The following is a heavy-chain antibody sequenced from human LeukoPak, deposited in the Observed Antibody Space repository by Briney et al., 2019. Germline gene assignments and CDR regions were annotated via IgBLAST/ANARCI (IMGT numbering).Heavy chain of an antibody. CDR3: TLIQGWGSGSYYRDF. J-gene: IGHJ4*02. CDR2: VKSKGAGETT. D-gene: IGHD3-10*01. Sequence: GGSLRLSCAASELSISNDWMSWVRQAPGKGLEWIARVKSKGAGETTDYAAPVKGRFTISRDDSKNTLYLQMNSLKTEDTAVYYCTLIQGWGSGSYYRDFWGQGTLVTVSS. V-gene: IGHV3-15*01. CDR1: ELSISNDW.